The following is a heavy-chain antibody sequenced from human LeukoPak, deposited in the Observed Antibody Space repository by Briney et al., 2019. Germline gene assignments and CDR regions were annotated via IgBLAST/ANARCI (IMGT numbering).Heavy chain of an antibody. CDR2: ISAYNGNT. CDR1: GYTFTSYG. Sequence: ASVKVSCKASGYTFTSYGISWVRQAPGQGLEWMGWISAYNGNTNYAQKLQGRVTMTTDTSTSTAYMELRSLRSDDTAMYDCARDDMYDSSGYSGGLDYWGQGTLVTVSS. CDR3: ARDDMYDSSGYSGGLDY. J-gene: IGHJ4*02. D-gene: IGHD3-22*01. V-gene: IGHV1-18*01.